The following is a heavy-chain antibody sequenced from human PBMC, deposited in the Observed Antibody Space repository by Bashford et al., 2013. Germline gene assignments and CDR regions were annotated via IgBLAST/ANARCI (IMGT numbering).Heavy chain of an antibody. Sequence: ASVKVSCKASGYTFTNYGISWVRQAPGQGLEWMGWISTYNGNTNYAQKLQGRVTMTIDTSTHTAYMELKNLRSDDTAVYFCARALEAYGDYPGNFWGQGTQVTVSS. CDR3: ARALEAYGDYPGNF. J-gene: IGHJ4*02. CDR2: ISTYNGNT. V-gene: IGHV1-18*01. D-gene: IGHD4-17*01. CDR1: GYTFTNYG.